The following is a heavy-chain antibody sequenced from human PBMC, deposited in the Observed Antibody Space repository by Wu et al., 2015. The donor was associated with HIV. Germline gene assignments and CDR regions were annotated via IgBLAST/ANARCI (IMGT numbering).Heavy chain of an antibody. CDR1: GGTFSSYA. D-gene: IGHD4-23*01. CDR3: ARSDYGGNSRYYYYYMDV. CDR2: IIPIFGTA. J-gene: IGHJ6*03. V-gene: IGHV1-69*12. Sequence: QVQLVQSGAEVKKPGSSVKVSCKASGGTFSSYAISWVRQAPGQGLEWMGGIIPIFGTANYAQKFQGRVTITADESTSTAYMELSSLRSEDTAVYYCARSDYGGNSRYYYYYMDVWGKRDHGHRLL.